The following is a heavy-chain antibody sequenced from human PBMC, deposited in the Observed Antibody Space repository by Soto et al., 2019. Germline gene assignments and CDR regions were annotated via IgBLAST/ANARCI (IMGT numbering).Heavy chain of an antibody. CDR3: ARRRSSWYVDY. Sequence: ASETLSLTCTVSGGSIISSSYYWVWIRQPPGKGLEWIGSIYYSGSTYYNPSLKSRVTISVDTSKNQFSLKLSSVTAADTAVYYCARRRSSWYVDYWGQGTLVTVSS. V-gene: IGHV4-39*01. D-gene: IGHD6-13*01. CDR1: GGSIISSSYY. J-gene: IGHJ4*02. CDR2: IYYSGST.